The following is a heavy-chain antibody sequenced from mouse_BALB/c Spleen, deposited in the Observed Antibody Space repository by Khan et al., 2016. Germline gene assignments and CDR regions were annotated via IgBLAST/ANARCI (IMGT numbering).Heavy chain of an antibody. Sequence: EVQLQESGPELVKPGASVKISCKASGYSFTGYLMNWVMQSHGKSLEWIGRINPHIGETFYNQKFKDKATLTVDESSRTAHMALRSLASEDSAVYYGARKNGSDFDYWGQGTTLTVSS. CDR2: INPHIGET. D-gene: IGHD1-1*01. V-gene: IGHV1-20*02. J-gene: IGHJ2*01. CDR1: GYSFTGYL. CDR3: ARKNGSDFDY.